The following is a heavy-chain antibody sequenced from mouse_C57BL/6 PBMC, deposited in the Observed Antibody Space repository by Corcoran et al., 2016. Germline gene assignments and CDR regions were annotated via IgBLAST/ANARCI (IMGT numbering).Heavy chain of an antibody. V-gene: IGHV9-3*01. CDR2: INTYSGVP. D-gene: IGHD1-1*01. J-gene: IGHJ2*01. CDR1: GYTFTTYG. Sequence: QIQLVQYGPELKKPGETVKISCKASGYTFTTYGMSWVKQAPGKGLKWMGWINTYSGVPTYADDFKGRFAFSLETSASTAYLQINNLKNEDTATYFCARGTTVGSDYWGQGTTLTVSS. CDR3: ARGTTVGSDY.